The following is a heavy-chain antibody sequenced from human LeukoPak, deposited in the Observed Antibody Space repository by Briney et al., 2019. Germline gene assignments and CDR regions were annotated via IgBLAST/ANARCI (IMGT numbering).Heavy chain of an antibody. Sequence: GGSLRLSCSASGFTFSSYAMHWVRQAPGKGLEYVSAISRNGGSTYYADSAKGRFTISRDNSKNTLYLQMSSLRAEDTAVYYWVKDFRRGAVAGKLGAFDIWCQGTMVTVSS. CDR1: GFTFSSYA. CDR3: VKDFRRGAVAGKLGAFDI. CDR2: ISRNGGST. J-gene: IGHJ3*02. D-gene: IGHD6-19*01. V-gene: IGHV3-64D*06.